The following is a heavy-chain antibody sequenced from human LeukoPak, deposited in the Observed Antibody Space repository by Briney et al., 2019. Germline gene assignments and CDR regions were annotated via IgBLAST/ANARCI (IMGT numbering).Heavy chain of an antibody. J-gene: IGHJ4*02. Sequence: PGGSLRLSCAAPGFTFTTYWMSWVRQAPGKGLEWVANIKQDGTEKYYVDSVKGRFTISRDNAKNSLYLQMNSLRVEDTAVYYCARAISQYCSGGGCYSLGYWGQGTLVTVSP. CDR3: ARAISQYCSGGGCYSLGY. CDR1: GFTFTTYW. CDR2: IKQDGTEK. D-gene: IGHD2-15*01. V-gene: IGHV3-7*01.